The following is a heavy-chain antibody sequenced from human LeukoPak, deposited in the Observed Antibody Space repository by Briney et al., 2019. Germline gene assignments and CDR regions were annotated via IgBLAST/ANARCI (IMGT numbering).Heavy chain of an antibody. J-gene: IGHJ4*02. CDR1: EFTFSGYG. CDR3: AKVSKKRCAYYGSGSSLGPPDY. D-gene: IGHD3-10*01. V-gene: IGHV3-33*06. CDR2: IWYDGSNK. Sequence: PGGSLRLSSAASEFTFSGYGRHWGRQAPGKGLEWVAVIWYDGSNKYYADSVKGRFTISRDNSKNTLYLQMNSLRAEDTAVYYSAKVSKKRCAYYGSGSSLGPPDYWGQGTLVTVSS.